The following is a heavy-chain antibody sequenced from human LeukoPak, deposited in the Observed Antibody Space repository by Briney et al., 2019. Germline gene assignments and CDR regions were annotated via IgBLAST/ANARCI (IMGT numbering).Heavy chain of an antibody. J-gene: IGHJ6*03. CDR2: ISGSGGST. CDR1: GFTFSSYA. V-gene: IGHV3-23*01. CDR3: AKLKGYSSSPYYYYYYMDV. Sequence: PGGSLRLSCAASGFTFSSYAMSWVRQAPGKGLEWVSAISGSGGSTYYADSVKGRFTISRDNSKNTLYLQMNSLRAEDTAVYYCAKLKGYSSSPYYYYYYMDVWGKGTTVTVSS. D-gene: IGHD6-6*01.